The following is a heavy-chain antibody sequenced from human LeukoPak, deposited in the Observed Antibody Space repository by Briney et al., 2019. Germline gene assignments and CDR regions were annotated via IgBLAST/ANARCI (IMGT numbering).Heavy chain of an antibody. Sequence: SGGSLRLSCAASGFTFSSYAMSWVRQAPGKGLEWVSAISGSGGSTYYADSVKGRFTISRDNSKNTLYLQMNSLRAEDTAVYYCAKDRDYGSGSYCFDYWGQGTLVIVSS. CDR3: AKDRDYGSGSYCFDY. D-gene: IGHD3-10*01. V-gene: IGHV3-23*01. CDR2: ISGSGGST. CDR1: GFTFSSYA. J-gene: IGHJ4*02.